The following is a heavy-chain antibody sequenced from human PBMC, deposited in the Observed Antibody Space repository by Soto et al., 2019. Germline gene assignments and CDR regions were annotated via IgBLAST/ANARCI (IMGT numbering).Heavy chain of an antibody. CDR1: GFTFSSYG. J-gene: IGHJ4*02. D-gene: IGHD5-18*01. CDR3: AKEGEQLWLPDY. Sequence: SLRLSCAASGFTFSSYGMHWVRQAPGKGLEWVAVISYDGSNKYYADSVKGRFTISRDNSKNTLYLQMNSLRAEDTAVYYCAKEGEQLWLPDYWGQGILVTVSS. V-gene: IGHV3-30*18. CDR2: ISYDGSNK.